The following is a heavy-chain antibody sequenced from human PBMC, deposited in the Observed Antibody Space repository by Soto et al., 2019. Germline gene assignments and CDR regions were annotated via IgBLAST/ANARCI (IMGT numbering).Heavy chain of an antibody. CDR1: GFTFSSYA. D-gene: IGHD6-13*01. CDR2: ISGSGGST. J-gene: IGHJ5*02. Sequence: EVQLSESGGGLVQPGGSLRLSCAASGFTFSSYAMSWVRQAPGKGLEWVSAISGSGGSTYYADSVKGRFTISRDNSKNTLYLQMNSLRAEDTAVYYCAKERDRAPGYSSSWYVGWFDPWGQGTLVTVSS. V-gene: IGHV3-23*01. CDR3: AKERDRAPGYSSSWYVGWFDP.